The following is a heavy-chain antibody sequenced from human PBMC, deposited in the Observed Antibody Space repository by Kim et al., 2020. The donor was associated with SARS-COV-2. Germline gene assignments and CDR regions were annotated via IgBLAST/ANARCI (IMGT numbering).Heavy chain of an antibody. CDR2: ISAYNGNT. CDR3: ARGERITMVRGYSWGSVDV. Sequence: ASVKVSCKASGYTFTSYGISWVRQAPGQGLEWMGWISAYNGNTNYAQKLQGRVTMTTDTSTSTAYMELRSLRSDDTAVYYCARGERITMVRGYSWGSVDVWGQGTTVTVSS. J-gene: IGHJ6*02. CDR1: GYTFTSYG. D-gene: IGHD3-10*01. V-gene: IGHV1-18*01.